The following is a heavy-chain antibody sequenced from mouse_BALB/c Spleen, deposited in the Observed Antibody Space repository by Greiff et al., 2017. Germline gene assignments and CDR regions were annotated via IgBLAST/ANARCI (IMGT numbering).Heavy chain of an antibody. CDR2: IWGDGST. J-gene: IGHJ2*01. CDR3: ARDPYYGGHYFDY. Sequence: QVQLQQSGPGLVAPSQSLSITCTVSGFSLTGYGVNWVRQPPGKGLEWLGMIWGDGSTDYNSALKSRLSISKDNSKSQVFLKMNSLQTDDTARYYCARDPYYGGHYFDYWGQGTTLTVSS. CDR1: GFSLTGYG. V-gene: IGHV2-6-7*01. D-gene: IGHD1-1*01.